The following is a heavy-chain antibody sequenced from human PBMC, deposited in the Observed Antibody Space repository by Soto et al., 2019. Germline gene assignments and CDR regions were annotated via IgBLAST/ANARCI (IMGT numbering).Heavy chain of an antibody. CDR3: ARDEQQLGTGGFVP. Sequence: SETLSLTCTVSGGSLSSYYWSWIRQPPGKGLEWIGYIYYSGSTNYNPSLKSRVTISVDTSKNQFSLKLSSVTAADTAVYYCARDEQQLGTGGFVPWGQGTLVTV. CDR2: IYYSGST. J-gene: IGHJ5*02. CDR1: GGSLSSYY. D-gene: IGHD6-13*01. V-gene: IGHV4-59*01.